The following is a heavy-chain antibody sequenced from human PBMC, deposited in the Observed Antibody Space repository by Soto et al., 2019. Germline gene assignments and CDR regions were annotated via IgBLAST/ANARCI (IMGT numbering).Heavy chain of an antibody. CDR1: GYTFTSYY. D-gene: IGHD1-20*01. CDR2: INPSGGST. V-gene: IGHV1-46*01. Sequence: ASVKVSCKASGYTFTSYYMHWVRQAPGQGLELMGIINPSGGSTSYAQKFQGRVTMTRDTSTSTVYMELSSLRSEDTAVYYCARDLLTGTTDYYYYYGMDVWGQGTTVTVYS. J-gene: IGHJ6*02. CDR3: ARDLLTGTTDYYYYYGMDV.